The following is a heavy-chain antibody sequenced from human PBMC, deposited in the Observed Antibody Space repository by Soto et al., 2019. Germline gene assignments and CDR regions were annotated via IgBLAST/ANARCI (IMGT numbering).Heavy chain of an antibody. CDR3: ARAVTYYDILTGYYKPRPFDY. CDR1: GYSISSGYY. Sequence: SETLSLTCAVSGYSISSGYYWGWIRQPPGKGLEWIGSIYHSGSTYYNPSLKSRVTISVDTSKNQFSLKLSSVTAADTAVYYCARAVTYYDILTGYYKPRPFDYWGQGTLVT. V-gene: IGHV4-38-2*01. CDR2: IYHSGST. D-gene: IGHD3-9*01. J-gene: IGHJ4*02.